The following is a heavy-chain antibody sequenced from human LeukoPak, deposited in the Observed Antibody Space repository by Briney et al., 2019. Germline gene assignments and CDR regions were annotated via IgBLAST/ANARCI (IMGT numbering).Heavy chain of an antibody. CDR2: INAGNGNT. Sequence: GASVKVSCKASGYTFTSYAMHWVRQTPGQRLEWMGWINAGNGNTKYSQKFQGRVTITRDTSASTAYMELSSLRSEDTAVYYCAGGRYCSSTSCSKYYYYYMDVWGKGTTVTVSS. V-gene: IGHV1-3*01. CDR3: AGGRYCSSTSCSKYYYYYMDV. J-gene: IGHJ6*03. CDR1: GYTFTSYA. D-gene: IGHD2-2*01.